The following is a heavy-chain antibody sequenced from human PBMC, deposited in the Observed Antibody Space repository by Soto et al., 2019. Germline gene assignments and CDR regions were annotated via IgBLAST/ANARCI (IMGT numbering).Heavy chain of an antibody. Sequence: QVQLVASGGRVVQPGGSLRLSCAASGFMFSRYAIHWVRQAPGKGLEWVAVISKDGSVKYYADSVRGRFSISRDKSKNTVYLEMNGMRDDDTAVFYCARSRSGAVPDSFGYWGQGTLVTVSS. V-gene: IGHV3-30-3*01. CDR1: GFMFSRYA. CDR3: ARSRSGAVPDSFGY. CDR2: ISKDGSVK. D-gene: IGHD3-3*01. J-gene: IGHJ1*01.